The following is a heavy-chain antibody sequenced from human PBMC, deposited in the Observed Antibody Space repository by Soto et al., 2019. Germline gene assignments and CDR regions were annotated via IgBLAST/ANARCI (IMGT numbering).Heavy chain of an antibody. D-gene: IGHD4-17*01. Sequence: ASVKVSFKASGYTFTSYGISWVRQAPGQGLEWMGWISAYNGNTNYAQKLQGRVTMTTDTSTSTAYMELRSLRSDDTAVYYCARSTVTTPGKSRYFDYWGQGTLVTVSS. CDR3: ARSTVTTPGKSRYFDY. V-gene: IGHV1-18*01. J-gene: IGHJ4*02. CDR1: GYTFTSYG. CDR2: ISAYNGNT.